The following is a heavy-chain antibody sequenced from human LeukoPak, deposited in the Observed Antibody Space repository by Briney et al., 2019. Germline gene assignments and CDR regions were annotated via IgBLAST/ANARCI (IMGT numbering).Heavy chain of an antibody. D-gene: IGHD6-19*01. CDR3: TRLPPEVSSGWQNWFDP. V-gene: IGHV4-34*01. Sequence: SETLSLTCAVYGGSFSNSYWSWIRQPPGKGLEWIGEINHSGSINYNPSLKSRVTISVDTSKNQFSLKLSSVTAADTAMYYCTRLPPEVSSGWQNWFDPWGQGTLVTVSS. CDR2: INHSGSI. J-gene: IGHJ5*02. CDR1: GGSFSNSY.